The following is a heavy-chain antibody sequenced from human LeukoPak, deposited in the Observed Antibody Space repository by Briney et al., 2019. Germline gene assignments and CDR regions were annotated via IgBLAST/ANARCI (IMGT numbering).Heavy chain of an antibody. CDR2: ISAYNGNT. V-gene: IGHV1-18*01. CDR3: ARDIVVVPAAIGPDYSSTPADY. CDR1: GYTFTIYG. D-gene: IGHD2-2*02. J-gene: IGHJ4*02. Sequence: ASVKVSCKASGYTFTIYGISWVRQAPGQGLEWMGWISAYNGNTNYAQKLQGRVTMTTDTSTSTAYMELRSLRSDDTAVYYCARDIVVVPAAIGPDYSSTPADYWGQGTLVTVSS.